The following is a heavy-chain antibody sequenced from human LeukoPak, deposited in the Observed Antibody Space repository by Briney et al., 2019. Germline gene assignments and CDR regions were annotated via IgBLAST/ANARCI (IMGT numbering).Heavy chain of an antibody. Sequence: SGGSLRLSCAASGLTFSGYTLSWVRQTPGKGLEWVSSISSSGTYIFYADSVRGRFTISRDNPKNSLYLEMNGLTVEDTAVFYCARSADYGDFGTHWGQGTLVTVSS. V-gene: IGHV3-21*01. D-gene: IGHD4-17*01. J-gene: IGHJ4*02. CDR1: GLTFSGYT. CDR3: ARSADYGDFGTH. CDR2: ISSSGTYI.